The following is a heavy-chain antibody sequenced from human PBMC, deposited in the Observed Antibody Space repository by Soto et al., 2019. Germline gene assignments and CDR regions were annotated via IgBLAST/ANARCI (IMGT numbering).Heavy chain of an antibody. Sequence: GGSLRLSCAASGFTVISNYMTWVRQAPGKGLEWVSVIYSGGTTYYADSVKGRFTISRDNSKNTMYLQMNSLRVEDTAVYYCTRDYGRSETQFYNWGQGTLVTVS. CDR3: TRDYGRSETQFYN. CDR1: GFTVISNY. V-gene: IGHV3-66*01. CDR2: IYSGGTT. J-gene: IGHJ4*02. D-gene: IGHD1-26*01.